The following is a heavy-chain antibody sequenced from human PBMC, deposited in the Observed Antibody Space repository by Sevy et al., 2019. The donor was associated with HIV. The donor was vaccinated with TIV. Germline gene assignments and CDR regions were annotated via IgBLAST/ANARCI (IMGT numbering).Heavy chain of an antibody. Sequence: GGSLRLSCEASGFTLSSYTMNWVRQSPEKGLEWVATFDRTDITHYADSVKGRFIISRDTAKNSLFLQMNSLRDDDTAMYFCVRDERAIGSHFDYWGRGTLVTVSS. CDR3: VRDERAIGSHFDY. V-gene: IGHV3-48*02. J-gene: IGHJ4*02. CDR2: FDRTDIT. D-gene: IGHD3-16*01. CDR1: GFTLSSYT.